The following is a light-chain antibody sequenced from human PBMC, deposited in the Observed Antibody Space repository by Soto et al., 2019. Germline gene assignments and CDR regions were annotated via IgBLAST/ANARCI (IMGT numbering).Light chain of an antibody. J-gene: IGLJ1*01. CDR1: SSDVGGYNY. V-gene: IGLV2-8*01. CDR2: EVS. CDR3: SSYAGSNNLGV. Sequence: QSALNQPASASGSPGQSVTISCTGTSSDVGGYNYVSWYQQHPGKAPKLMIYEVSKRPSGVPDRFSGSKSGNTASLTVSGLQAEDEADYYCSSYAGSNNLGVFGTGTKVTVL.